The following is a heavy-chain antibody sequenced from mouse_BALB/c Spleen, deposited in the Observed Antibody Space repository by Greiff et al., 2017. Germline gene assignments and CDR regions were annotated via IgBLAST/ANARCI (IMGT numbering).Heavy chain of an antibody. J-gene: IGHJ2*01. D-gene: IGHD2-4*01. CDR1: GYTFTDYN. Sequence: VQLKQSGPELVKPGASVKISCKASGYTFTDYNMHWVKQSHGKSLEWIGYIYPYNGGTGYNQKFKSKATLTVDNSSSTAYMELRSLTSEDSAVYYCARWDEDYDRFDYWGQGTTLTVSS. CDR2: IYPYNGGT. CDR3: ARWDEDYDRFDY. V-gene: IGHV1S29*02.